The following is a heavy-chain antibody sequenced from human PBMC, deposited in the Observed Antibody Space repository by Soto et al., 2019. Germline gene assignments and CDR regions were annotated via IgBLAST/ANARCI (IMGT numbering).Heavy chain of an antibody. V-gene: IGHV3-23*01. D-gene: IGHD3-10*01. Sequence: HPGGSLRLSCAASGFPFSSYAMSWVRQAPGKGLEWVSAISGSGGSTYYADSVKGRFTISRDNSKNTLYLQMNSLRAEDTAVYYCAKDLRFGEPPQAHYYYGMDVWGQGTTVTVSS. CDR3: AKDLRFGEPPQAHYYYGMDV. CDR2: ISGSGGST. J-gene: IGHJ6*02. CDR1: GFPFSSYA.